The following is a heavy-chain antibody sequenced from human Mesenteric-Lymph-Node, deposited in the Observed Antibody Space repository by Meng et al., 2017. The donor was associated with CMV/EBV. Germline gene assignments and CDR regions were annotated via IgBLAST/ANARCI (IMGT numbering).Heavy chain of an antibody. CDR1: GFTFSTYA. V-gene: IGHV3-23*01. Sequence: GESLKISCAASGFTFSTYAMNWVRQAPGMRLQWVSGISGNVIATYYADSVKGRFTISRDNSKSTLYLQMDSLRAEDTAVYYCAREGYSYGYAHYWGQGTLVTVSS. CDR2: ISGNVIAT. CDR3: AREGYSYGYAHY. J-gene: IGHJ4*02. D-gene: IGHD5-18*01.